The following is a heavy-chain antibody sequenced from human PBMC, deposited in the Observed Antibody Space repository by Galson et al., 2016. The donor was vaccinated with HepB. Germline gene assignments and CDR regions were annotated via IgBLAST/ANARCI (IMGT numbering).Heavy chain of an antibody. CDR1: GYTFTGYF. J-gene: IGHJ4*02. Sequence: SVKVSCKASGYTFTGYFIHWVRQAPGQGLEWMGWINPNNGVTNYAQKFKGRVTMTRDTSTTTAYTDLSRLRSGDTAVYHCVRDGFRYLSGGTAFDYWGQGTPVTVSS. CDR3: VRDGFRYLSGGTAFDY. V-gene: IGHV1-2*02. CDR2: INPNNGVT. D-gene: IGHD1-26*01.